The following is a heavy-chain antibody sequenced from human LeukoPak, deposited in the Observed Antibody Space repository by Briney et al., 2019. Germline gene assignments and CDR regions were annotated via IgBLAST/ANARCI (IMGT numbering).Heavy chain of an antibody. CDR1: GDSVSGISFY. J-gene: IGHJ4*02. V-gene: IGHV4-61*01. CDR3: ARYYDSSGYWSTPHFDY. D-gene: IGHD3-22*01. Sequence: SETLSLTCTVSGDSVSGISFYWSWIRQPPGKGLQYIGYIQYSGSTNYNPSLKSRVTISVDTSKNQFSLKLSSVTAADTGVYYCARYYDSSGYWSTPHFDYWGQGTLVTVSS. CDR2: IQYSGST.